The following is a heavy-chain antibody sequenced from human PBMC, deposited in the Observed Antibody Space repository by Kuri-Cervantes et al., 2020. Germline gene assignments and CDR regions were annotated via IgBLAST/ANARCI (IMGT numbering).Heavy chain of an antibody. V-gene: IGHV1-69*04. CDR1: GGAFSSYT. CDR3: AREPTRGGYTYYDFWSGYSKPHPMDV. CDR2: IIPILGIA. J-gene: IGHJ6*02. D-gene: IGHD3-3*01. Sequence: SVKVSCKASGGAFSSYTISWVRQTPGQGLEWMGRIIPILGIANYAQKFQGRVTITADKSTSTAYMELSSLRSEDTAVYYCAREPTRGGYTYYDFWSGYSKPHPMDVWGQGTTVTVSS.